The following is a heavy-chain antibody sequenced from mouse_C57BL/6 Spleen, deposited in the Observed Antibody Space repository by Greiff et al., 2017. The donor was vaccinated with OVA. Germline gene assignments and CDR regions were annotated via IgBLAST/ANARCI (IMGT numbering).Heavy chain of an antibody. CDR2: INPGSGGT. J-gene: IGHJ4*01. D-gene: IGHD2-5*01. V-gene: IGHV1-54*01. CDR1: GYAFTNYL. Sequence: QVQLQQSGAELVRPGTSVKVSCKASGYAFTNYLIEWVKQRPGQGLEWIGVINPGSGGTNYNEKFKGKATLTADKSSSTAYMQLSSLTSEDSAVYFGARSRGPYYSNDDAMDYWGQGTSVTVSS. CDR3: ARSRGPYYSNDDAMDY.